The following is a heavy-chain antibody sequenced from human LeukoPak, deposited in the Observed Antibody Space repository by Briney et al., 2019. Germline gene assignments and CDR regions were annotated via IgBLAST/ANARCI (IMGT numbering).Heavy chain of an antibody. CDR3: ARISDHNWYFDL. CDR1: GYPFTTYD. J-gene: IGHJ2*01. CDR2: MNPSSGYT. Sequence: SVKVSCKASGYPFTTYDINWVRKATGQGLEWMGWMNPSSGYTGYSQKFQGRVTMTRNTSITTAYMELSSLRSEDTAVYYCARISDHNWYFDLWGRGTLVTVSS. D-gene: IGHD1-14*01. V-gene: IGHV1-8*01.